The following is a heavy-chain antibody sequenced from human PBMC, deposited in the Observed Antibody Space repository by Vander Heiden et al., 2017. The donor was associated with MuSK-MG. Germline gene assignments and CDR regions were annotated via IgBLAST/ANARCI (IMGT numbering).Heavy chain of an antibody. CDR2: INHSGST. CDR1: GGSFSGYY. Sequence: QVQLQQWGAGLLKPSETLSLTCAVYGGSFSGYYWSWIGQPPGRGLEWIGEINHSGSTNYNPSLKSRVTISVDTSKNQFSLKLSSVTAADTAVYYCASRHGDAFDIWGQGTMVTVSS. J-gene: IGHJ3*02. CDR3: ASRHGDAFDI. V-gene: IGHV4-34*01.